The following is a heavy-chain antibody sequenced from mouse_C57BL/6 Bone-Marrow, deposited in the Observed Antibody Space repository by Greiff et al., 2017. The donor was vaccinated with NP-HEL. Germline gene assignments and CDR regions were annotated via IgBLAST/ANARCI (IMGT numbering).Heavy chain of an antibody. V-gene: IGHV5-6*01. CDR3: AREGTGFDY. CDR2: ISSGGSYT. J-gene: IGHJ2*01. CDR1: GFTFSSYG. D-gene: IGHD4-1*01. Sequence: EVQLMESGGDLVKPGGSLKLSCAASGFTFSSYGMSWVRQTPDKRLEWVATISSGGSYTYYPDSVKGRFTISRDNAKNTLYLQMSSLKSEDTAMYYCAREGTGFDYWGQGTTLTVSS.